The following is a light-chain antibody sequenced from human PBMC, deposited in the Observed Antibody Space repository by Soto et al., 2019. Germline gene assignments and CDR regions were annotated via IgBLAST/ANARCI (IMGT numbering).Light chain of an antibody. V-gene: IGKV1-16*02. CDR1: QDIRNF. J-gene: IGKJ2*01. Sequence: DIQMTQSPSSLSASVGDRVTITCRASQDIRNFLSWFQQKPGKAPESLMYGASNLQSGVPSKFSGSGSGTDFTLTINNLQPEDFATYFCQQYTSFPYTFGQGTKLEIK. CDR3: QQYTSFPYT. CDR2: GAS.